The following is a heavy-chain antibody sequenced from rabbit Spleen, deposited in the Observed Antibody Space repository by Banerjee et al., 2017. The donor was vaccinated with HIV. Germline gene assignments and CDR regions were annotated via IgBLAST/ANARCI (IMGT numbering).Heavy chain of an antibody. CDR1: GFSFSSSDY. J-gene: IGHJ6*01. CDR2: IAGSSSGFT. CDR3: ARDTGSSFSSYGMDL. D-gene: IGHD8-1*01. V-gene: IGHV1S40*01. Sequence: QSLEESGGGLVQPEGSLALTCKASGFSFSSSDYICWVRPAPGKGLEWVSCIAGSSSGFTYAATWAKGRFTISKTSSTTVTLQMTSLTAADTAAYFCARDTGSSFSSYGMDLWGPGTLVTVS.